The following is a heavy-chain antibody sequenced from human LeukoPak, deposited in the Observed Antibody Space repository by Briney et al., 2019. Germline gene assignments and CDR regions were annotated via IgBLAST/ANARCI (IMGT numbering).Heavy chain of an antibody. CDR2: ISTNGDRT. CDR3: ARGVAISSSGWYDAFDY. V-gene: IGHV3-64*02. D-gene: IGHD6-19*01. J-gene: IGHJ4*02. CDR1: GFTFSNSA. Sequence: GGSLRLSCAASGFTFSNSAMYWVRQAPGKGLEFVSVISTNGDRTYYADSVKGRFTISRDNSKNTLYLQMGSLRADDMAVYYCARGVAISSSGWYDAFDYWGQGALVTISS.